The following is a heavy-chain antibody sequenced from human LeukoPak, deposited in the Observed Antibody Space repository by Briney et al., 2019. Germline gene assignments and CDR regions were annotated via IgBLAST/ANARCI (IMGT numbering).Heavy chain of an antibody. CDR2: IYSGGST. Sequence: PGGSLRLSCAASGFTFSSYAMHWVRQAPGKGLEWVSVIYSGGSTYYADSVKGRFTISRDNSKNTLYLQMNSLRAEDTAVYYCARDFGQNDVPSYGMDVWGQGTTVTVSS. CDR3: ARDFGQNDVPSYGMDV. D-gene: IGHD1-1*01. V-gene: IGHV3-66*01. J-gene: IGHJ6*02. CDR1: GFTFSSYA.